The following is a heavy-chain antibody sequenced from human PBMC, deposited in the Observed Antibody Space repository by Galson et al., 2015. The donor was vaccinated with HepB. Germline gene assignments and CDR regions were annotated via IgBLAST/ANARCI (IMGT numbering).Heavy chain of an antibody. CDR1: GFTLSSYG. CDR2: IRYDGSNK. J-gene: IGHJ4*02. Sequence: SLRLSCAASGFTLSSYGMHWVRQAPGKGLEWVAFIRYDGSNKYYADSVKGRFTISRDNSKNTLYLQMNSLRAEDTAVYYCAKAGRPSGYDSHFDYWGQGTLVTVSS. CDR3: AKAGRPSGYDSHFDY. D-gene: IGHD5-12*01. V-gene: IGHV3-30*02.